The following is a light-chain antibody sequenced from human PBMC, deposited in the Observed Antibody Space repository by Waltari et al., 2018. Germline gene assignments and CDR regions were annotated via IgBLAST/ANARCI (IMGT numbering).Light chain of an antibody. CDR2: GHN. Sequence: QSVLTQQPPASGTPRQRLTISCSGRSSTIATNSVNWYQQVPGPAPKLHIYGHNRRPTGVPDRFSGSKSGSSASLASSGLQSEDEADYYCAAWDDSLSGLVFGGGTKVTVL. J-gene: IGLJ3*02. V-gene: IGLV1-44*01. CDR3: AAWDDSLSGLV. CDR1: SSTIATNS.